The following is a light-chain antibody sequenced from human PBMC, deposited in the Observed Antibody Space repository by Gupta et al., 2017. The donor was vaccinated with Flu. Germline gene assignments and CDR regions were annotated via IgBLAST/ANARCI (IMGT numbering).Light chain of an antibody. J-gene: IGLJ3*02. V-gene: IGLV2-14*03. CDR1: NSDLDTYKY. CDR2: DVT. CDR3: SSYTTTNYRV. Sequence: SITISCTGTNSDLDTYKYVSWYQQHPGKAPKLIIYDVTKRPAGVANRFSGSKSGNTASLTISGRQAEDEADYYCSSYTTTNYRVFGGGTRLTVL.